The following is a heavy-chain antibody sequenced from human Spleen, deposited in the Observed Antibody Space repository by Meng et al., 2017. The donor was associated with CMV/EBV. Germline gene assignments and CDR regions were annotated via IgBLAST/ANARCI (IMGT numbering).Heavy chain of an antibody. J-gene: IGHJ5*02. Sequence: CSASGYTFSDYLIHWVRQAPGQGLEWMGWISPNNGVTKYAEKFQGRVTLTRDTSINTAYMELGGLRFDDTAVYYCARDAGFSNWFDPWGQGTLVTVSS. CDR1: GYTFSDYL. CDR2: ISPNNGVT. CDR3: ARDAGFSNWFDP. V-gene: IGHV1-2*02.